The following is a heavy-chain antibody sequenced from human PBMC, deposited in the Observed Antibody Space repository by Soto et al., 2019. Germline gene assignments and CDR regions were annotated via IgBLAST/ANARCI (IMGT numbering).Heavy chain of an antibody. CDR1: EFTFSDFY. J-gene: IGHJ4*02. D-gene: IGHD5-18*01. CDR2: ISSTTTHT. V-gene: IGHV3-11*05. CDR3: ARDRDTYGHGFFDY. Sequence: GGSLRLSCAASEFTFSDFYMTWIRQAPGKGLEWISSISSTTTHTNYADSVKGRFTVSRDNANNSLYLEMNNLRADDTAVYFCARDRDTYGHGFFDYWGRGALVTVSS.